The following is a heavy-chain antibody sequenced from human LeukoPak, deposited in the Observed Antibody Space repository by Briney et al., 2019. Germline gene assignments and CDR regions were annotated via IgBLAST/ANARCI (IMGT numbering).Heavy chain of an antibody. V-gene: IGHV4-61*02. CDR1: GGSISSGSYY. CDR3: ARNKWRSLFDP. Sequence: SQTLSLTCTVSGGSISSGSYYWSWIRQPAGKGLEWIGRIYTSGSTNYNPSLKSRVTISVDTSKNQFSLKLSSVTAADTAVYYCARNKWRSLFDPWGQGTLVTVSS. D-gene: IGHD5-12*01. CDR2: IYTSGST. J-gene: IGHJ5*02.